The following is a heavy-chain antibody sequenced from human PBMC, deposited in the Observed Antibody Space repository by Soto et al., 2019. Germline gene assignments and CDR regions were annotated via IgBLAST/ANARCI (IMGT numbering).Heavy chain of an antibody. V-gene: IGHV4-31*03. D-gene: IGHD3-10*01. J-gene: IGHJ5*02. CDR3: ARSNMVRGVIYFDP. CDR1: GGSISSGDYY. CDR2: IYYGGST. Sequence: PSETLSLTCTVSGGSISSGDYYWSWIRQHPGKGLEWIGYIYYGGSTYYNPSLKSRVTISVDTSKNQFSVKVSSVTAADTAVYYCARSNMVRGVIYFDPWGQGTLVTVSS.